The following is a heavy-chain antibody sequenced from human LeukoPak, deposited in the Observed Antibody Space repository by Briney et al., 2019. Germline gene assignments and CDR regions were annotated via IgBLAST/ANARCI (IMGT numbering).Heavy chain of an antibody. V-gene: IGHV1-18*01. CDR2: ISTYNGNT. Sequence: ASVKVSCKASGYTFVTYGINWVRQAPGQRPEWMGWISTYNGNTKYALKFQDRVTLTRDTSTTTAYMELRSLTSDDRAVYSCTRASFDHWGQGTLVIVSS. J-gene: IGHJ4*02. CDR3: TRASFDH. CDR1: GYTFVTYG.